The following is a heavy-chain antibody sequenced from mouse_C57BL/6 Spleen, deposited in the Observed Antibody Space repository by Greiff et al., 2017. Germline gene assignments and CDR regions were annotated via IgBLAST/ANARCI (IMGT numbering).Heavy chain of an antibody. J-gene: IGHJ3*01. CDR3: ARFDDYDAWFAY. D-gene: IGHD2-4*01. Sequence: ESGPGLVKPSQSLSLTCSVTGYSITSCYYWYWIRQFPGNKLEGMGYIGYDGSNNYNPSLENRISITRDTSKNQFFLKLNSLTTEDTATYYCARFDDYDAWFAYWGQGTLVTVSA. V-gene: IGHV3-6*01. CDR1: GYSITSCYY. CDR2: IGYDGSN.